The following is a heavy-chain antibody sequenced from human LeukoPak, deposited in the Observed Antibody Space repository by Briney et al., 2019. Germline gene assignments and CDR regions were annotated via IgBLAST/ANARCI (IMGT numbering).Heavy chain of an antibody. CDR1: GFTFSSYA. CDR2: ISGSGGST. Sequence: GGSLRLSCAASGFTFSSYAMSWVRQAPGKGLEWVSAISGSGGSTYYADSVTGRFTISRDNSKNTLYLQMNSLRAEDTAVYYCAATSGGYVAYFDYWGQGTLVTVSS. CDR3: AATSGGYVAYFDY. J-gene: IGHJ4*02. D-gene: IGHD5-12*01. V-gene: IGHV3-23*01.